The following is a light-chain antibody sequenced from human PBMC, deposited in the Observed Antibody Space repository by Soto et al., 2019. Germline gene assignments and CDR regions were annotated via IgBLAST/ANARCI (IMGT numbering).Light chain of an antibody. Sequence: DIQMTQSPSSLSASVGDRVTITCRASQGISNYLAWYQQKPGKVPKLLIYAASTLQSGVPSRFSRSRSGTEITLTISSLQPEDVATYYCQKYNSAPNTFGPGTRVDIK. J-gene: IGKJ3*01. CDR3: QKYNSAPNT. CDR1: QGISNY. CDR2: AAS. V-gene: IGKV1-27*01.